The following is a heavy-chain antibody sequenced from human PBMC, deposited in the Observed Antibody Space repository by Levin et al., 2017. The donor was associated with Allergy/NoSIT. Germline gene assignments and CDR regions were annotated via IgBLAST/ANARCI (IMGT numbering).Heavy chain of an antibody. V-gene: IGHV4-61*02. J-gene: IGHJ4*02. Sequence: SQTLSLTCKVSGGSISSGSYYWSWIRQPAAQGLEWIGRIYSSGSANYNPSLKSRATISEDTSKNQFSLKLSSVTAADTAVYYCARAEVGSEHWGQGTLVTVSS. D-gene: IGHD3-10*01. CDR2: IYSSGSA. CDR3: ARAEVGSEH. CDR1: GGSISSGSYY.